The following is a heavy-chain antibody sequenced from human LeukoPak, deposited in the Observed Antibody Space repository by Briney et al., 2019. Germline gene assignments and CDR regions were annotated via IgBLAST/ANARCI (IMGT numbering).Heavy chain of an antibody. CDR3: ALLAVASDFDY. CDR2: IGYSGRTI. J-gene: IGHJ4*02. Sequence: PGGSLILSCAASGFTFSSYEMNWVRQAPGKGLEWVANIGYSGRTIYYADSVKGRFTTSRDNAKNSLYLQMNSLRVGDTAVYYCALLAVASDFDYWGQGALVTVSS. D-gene: IGHD6-19*01. V-gene: IGHV3-48*03. CDR1: GFTFSSYE.